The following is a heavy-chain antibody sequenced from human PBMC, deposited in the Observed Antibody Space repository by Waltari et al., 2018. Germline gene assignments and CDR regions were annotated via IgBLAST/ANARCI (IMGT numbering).Heavy chain of an antibody. CDR3: ASSPVAGHFDY. Sequence: EVQLVESGGGLVKPGGSLRLSCVASGFTFSSYSMNWVRQAPGKGLEWVSSISSSSSYIYYADSVNGRFTISRDNAKNSLYLQMNSLRAEDTAVYYCASSPVAGHFDYWGQGTLVTVSS. J-gene: IGHJ4*02. CDR1: GFTFSSYS. V-gene: IGHV3-21*01. CDR2: ISSSSSYI. D-gene: IGHD6-19*01.